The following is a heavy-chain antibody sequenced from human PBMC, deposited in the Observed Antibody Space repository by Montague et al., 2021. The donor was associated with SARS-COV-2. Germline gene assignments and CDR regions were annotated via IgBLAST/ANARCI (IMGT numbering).Heavy chain of an antibody. V-gene: IGHV4-34*01. CDR2: IHHGGST. D-gene: IGHD3-10*01. CDR1: GGSFSTYS. Sequence: SETLSLTCAVHGGSFSTYSRNWTRQPPEKGLEWIGEIHHGGSTNYNPSLKSRVTISADTSKNQFSLKLTSVAAADTAVYYCARLGDGVVPSPILGVGPYYSYYYMDVWGKGTTVTVSS. J-gene: IGHJ6*03. CDR3: ARLGDGVVPSPILGVGPYYSYYYMDV.